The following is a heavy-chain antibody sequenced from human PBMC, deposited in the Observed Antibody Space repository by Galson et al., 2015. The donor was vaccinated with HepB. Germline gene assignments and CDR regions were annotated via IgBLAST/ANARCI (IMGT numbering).Heavy chain of an antibody. J-gene: IGHJ4*02. Sequence: SVKVSCKASGYTFTSYGISWVRQAPGQGLEWMGWISAYNGNTNYAQKLQGRVTMTTDTSTSTAYMELRSLRSDDTAVYYCAREPLMITFGGVIATPTLTVVGQPDYWGQGTLVTVSS. V-gene: IGHV1-18*01. CDR3: AREPLMITFGGVIATPTLTVVGQPDY. CDR1: GYTFTSYG. CDR2: ISAYNGNT. D-gene: IGHD3-16*02.